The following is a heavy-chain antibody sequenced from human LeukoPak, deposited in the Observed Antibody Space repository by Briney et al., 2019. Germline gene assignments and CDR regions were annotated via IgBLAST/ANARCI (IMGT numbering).Heavy chain of an antibody. CDR1: GYTFTSYY. J-gene: IGHJ4*02. V-gene: IGHV1-18*04. CDR3: AREAPGSYHFDY. Sequence: ASVKVSCKASGYTFTSYYMHWVRQAPGQGLEWMGWISAYNGNTNYAQKLQGRVTMTTDTSTSTAYMELRSLRSDDTAVYYCAREAPGSYHFDYWGQGTLVTVSS. CDR2: ISAYNGNT. D-gene: IGHD1-26*01.